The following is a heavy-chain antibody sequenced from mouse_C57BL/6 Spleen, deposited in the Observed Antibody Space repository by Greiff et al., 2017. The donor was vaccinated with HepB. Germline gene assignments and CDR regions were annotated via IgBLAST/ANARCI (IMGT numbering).Heavy chain of an antibody. V-gene: IGHV5-4*01. CDR3: ARGNYYGYYFDY. CDR2: ISDGGSYT. J-gene: IGHJ2*01. CDR1: GFTFSSYA. D-gene: IGHD1-2*01. Sequence: EVQLVESGGGLVKPGGSLKLSCAASGFTFSSYAMSWVRQTPEKRLEWVATISDGGSYTYYPDNVKGRFTISRDNAKNNLYLQMSHLKSEDTAMYYCARGNYYGYYFDYWGQGTTLTVSS.